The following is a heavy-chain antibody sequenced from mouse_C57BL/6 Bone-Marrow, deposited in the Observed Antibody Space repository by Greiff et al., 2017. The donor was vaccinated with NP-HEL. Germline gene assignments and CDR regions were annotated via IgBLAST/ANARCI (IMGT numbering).Heavy chain of an antibody. J-gene: IGHJ2*01. D-gene: IGHD2-5*01. CDR1: GFTFSDYG. CDR3: ARTYYSNRYYFDY. CDR2: ISSGSSTI. V-gene: IGHV5-17*01. Sequence: EVHLVESGGGLVKPGGSLKLSCAASGFTFSDYGMHWVRQAPEKGLEWVAYISSGSSTIYYADTVKGRFTISRDNAKNTLFLQMTSLRSEDTAMYYCARTYYSNRYYFDYWGQGTTLTVSS.